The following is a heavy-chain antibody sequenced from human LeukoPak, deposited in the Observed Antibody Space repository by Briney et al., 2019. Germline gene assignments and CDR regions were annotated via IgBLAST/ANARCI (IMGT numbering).Heavy chain of an antibody. CDR1: GGSISSYY. V-gene: IGHV4-59*12. CDR3: ARSGRWTYYYDSSGPNDAFDI. CDR2: TYYSGST. Sequence: SETLPLTCTVSGGSISSYYWSWIRQPPGKGLEWIGYTYYSGSTNYNPSLKSRVTISVDTSKNQFSLKLSSVTAADTAVYYCARSGRWTYYYDSSGPNDAFDIWGQGTMVTVSS. D-gene: IGHD3-22*01. J-gene: IGHJ3*02.